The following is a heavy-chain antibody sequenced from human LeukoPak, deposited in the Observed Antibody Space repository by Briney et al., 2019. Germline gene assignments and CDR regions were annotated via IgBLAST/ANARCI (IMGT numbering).Heavy chain of an antibody. CDR2: INHSGST. J-gene: IGHJ3*02. D-gene: IGHD3-16*02. V-gene: IGHV4-34*01. CDR1: GGSFSGYY. Sequence: SETLSLTCAVYGGSFSGYYWSWIRQPPGKGLEWIGEINHSGSTNYNPSLKSRVTISVDTSKNQLSLKLSSVTAADTAVYYCARWQAPEYDYIWGSYRSKAFDIWGQGTMVTVSS. CDR3: ARWQAPEYDYIWGSYRSKAFDI.